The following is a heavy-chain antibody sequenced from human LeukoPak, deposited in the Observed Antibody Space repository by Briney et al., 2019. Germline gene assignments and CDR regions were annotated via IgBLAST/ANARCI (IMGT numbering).Heavy chain of an antibody. D-gene: IGHD3-22*01. CDR1: GFTFSSYA. CDR2: ISAGGGST. CDR3: AKPRHYYDSSGYSDY. J-gene: IGHJ4*02. Sequence: GGSLRLSCAASGFTFSSYAMSWVRQAPGKGLEWVSSISAGGGSTYCADSVKGRFTISRDNSKNTLYLQMNSLRAEDTAVYYCAKPRHYYDSSGYSDYWGQGTLVTVSS. V-gene: IGHV3-23*01.